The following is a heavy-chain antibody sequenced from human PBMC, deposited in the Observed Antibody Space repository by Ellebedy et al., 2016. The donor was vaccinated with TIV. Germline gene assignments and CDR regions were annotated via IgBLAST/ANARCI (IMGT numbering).Heavy chain of an antibody. Sequence: GESLKISCAASGFPFSNYDMHWVRQAPGKGLEWVAFIRYDGGLKTYADSVQGRFTISRDNSKNTLDLQVNSLRVEDTALYYCAQKRGTARWYFDYWGQGTLVTVSS. D-gene: IGHD6-13*01. CDR2: IRYDGGLK. J-gene: IGHJ4*02. CDR1: GFPFSNYD. V-gene: IGHV3-30*02. CDR3: AQKRGTARWYFDY.